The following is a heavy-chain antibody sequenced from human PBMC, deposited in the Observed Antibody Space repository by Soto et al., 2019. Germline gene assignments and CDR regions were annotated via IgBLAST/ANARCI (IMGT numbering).Heavy chain of an antibody. CDR1: GYTFTNYG. J-gene: IGHJ2*01. D-gene: IGHD2-15*01. CDR2: ISAYNGNT. V-gene: IGHV1-18*01. CDR3: ARCYCSVGSCYSCWHFDL. Sequence: QVQLVQSGSEVKKPGASVKVSCKASGYTFTNYGMSWVRQAPGQGLEWMEWISAYNGNTNHAQNFQGRVTMTTDTSTNTAYMELRSLRSDDTAVYYCARCYCSVGSCYSCWHFDLWGRGALVTVSS.